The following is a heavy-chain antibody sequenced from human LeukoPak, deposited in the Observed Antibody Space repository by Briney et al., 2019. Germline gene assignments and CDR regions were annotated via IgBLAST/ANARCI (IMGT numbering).Heavy chain of an antibody. V-gene: IGHV4-59*01. J-gene: IGHJ1*01. Sequence: SGTLSLTCTVSGGSISSYYWSWIRQPPGKGLEWIGYIFYTGSTIYNPSLESRVTISVDTSKNQFSLKLSSVTAADTAVYYCARDEVRFPRVFQHWGQGTLVTVSS. D-gene: IGHD3-10*01. CDR3: ARDEVRFPRVFQH. CDR1: GGSISSYY. CDR2: IFYTGST.